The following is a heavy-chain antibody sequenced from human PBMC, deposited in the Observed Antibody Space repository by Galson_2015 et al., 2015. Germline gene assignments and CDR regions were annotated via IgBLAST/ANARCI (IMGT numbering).Heavy chain of an antibody. CDR2: ISAYHGST. V-gene: IGHV1-18*01. CDR3: ARVPPTKTPNDAFDI. Sequence: SVKVSCKASGYTFTSYGISWVRQAPGPGLEWMGWISAYHGSTNSAQTLQGRVPMTTDTSTRTAYMELRSLSADATAVYYCARVPPTKTPNDAFDIWGQGTMVTVSS. CDR1: GYTFTSYG. D-gene: IGHD2-15*01. J-gene: IGHJ3*02.